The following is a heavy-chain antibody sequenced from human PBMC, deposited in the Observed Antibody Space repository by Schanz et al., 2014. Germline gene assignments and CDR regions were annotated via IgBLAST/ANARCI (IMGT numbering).Heavy chain of an antibody. Sequence: QVQLVQSGAEVKKPGSSVRVSCKASGGTFSRLTFSWVRQAPGQGLEWMGMINPSGGSTTYAQRFQGRVTITADKSSDTAYMELSSLRSEDTAVYYCARDDRAYYYGMDVWGQGTTXTVSS. J-gene: IGHJ6*02. CDR2: INPSGGST. D-gene: IGHD3-22*01. CDR1: GGTFSRLT. CDR3: ARDDRAYYYGMDV. V-gene: IGHV1-69*08.